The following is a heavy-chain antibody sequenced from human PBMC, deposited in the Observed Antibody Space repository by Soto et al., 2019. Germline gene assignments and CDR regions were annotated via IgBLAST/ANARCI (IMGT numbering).Heavy chain of an antibody. V-gene: IGHV4-59*01. D-gene: IGHD2-15*01. Sequence: NPSETLSLTCTVSGGSISSYYWSWIRQPPGKGLEWIGYIYYSGSTNYNPSLKSRVTISVDTSKNQFSLKLSSVTAADTAVYYCARSLAPYYFDYWGQGTLVTVSS. CDR3: ARSLAPYYFDY. CDR2: IYYSGST. CDR1: GGSISSYY. J-gene: IGHJ4*02.